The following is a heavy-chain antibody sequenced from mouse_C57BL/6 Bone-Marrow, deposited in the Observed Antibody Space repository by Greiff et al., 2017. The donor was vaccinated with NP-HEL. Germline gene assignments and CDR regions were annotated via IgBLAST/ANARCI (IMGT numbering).Heavy chain of an antibody. CDR2: INPNNGGT. J-gene: IGHJ2*01. CDR3: ARALYYGRRYFDY. D-gene: IGHD1-1*01. Sequence: EVQLQQSGPELVKPGASVKMSCKASGYTFTDYNMHWVKQSHGKSLEWIGYINPNNGGTSYNQKFKGKATLTVNKSSSTAYMELRSLTSEDSAVYYCARALYYGRRYFDYWGQGTTLTVSS. V-gene: IGHV1-22*01. CDR1: GYTFTDYN.